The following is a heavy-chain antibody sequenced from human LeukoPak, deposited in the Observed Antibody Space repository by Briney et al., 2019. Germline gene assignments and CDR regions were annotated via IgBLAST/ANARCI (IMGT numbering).Heavy chain of an antibody. CDR3: ARRGKAQDIVVVPAVYYFDD. CDR2: IYHSGST. D-gene: IGHD2-2*01. V-gene: IGHV4-38-2*01. CDR1: GYSISSGYY. J-gene: IGHJ4*02. Sequence: SETLSLTCAVSGYSISSGYYWGWIRQPPGKGLEWIGSIYHSGSTYYNPSLKSRVTISVDTSKNQFSLKLSSVTAADTAVYYCARRGKAQDIVVVPAVYYFDDGGQGTLVTVSS.